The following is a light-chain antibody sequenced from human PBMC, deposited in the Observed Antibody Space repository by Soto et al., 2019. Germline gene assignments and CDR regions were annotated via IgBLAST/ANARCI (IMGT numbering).Light chain of an antibody. V-gene: IGKV1-5*03. J-gene: IGKJ1*01. CDR1: QSISSW. CDR3: QQYNSYSWT. CDR2: KAS. Sequence: DIQRTQSPSTLSASLGDRVTTTCRTSQSISSWLDWYQQKPGKAPKLLIYKASSLESGVPSRFSGSGSGTEFTLTISSLQPDDFATYYCQQYNSYSWTFGQGTKVEIK.